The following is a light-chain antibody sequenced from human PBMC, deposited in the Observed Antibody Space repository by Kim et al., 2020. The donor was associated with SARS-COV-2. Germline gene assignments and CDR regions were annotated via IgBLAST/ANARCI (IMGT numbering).Light chain of an antibody. CDR3: LQDYNYPYT. CDR2: AAS. CDR1: QDIRNG. Sequence: AIQMTQSPSSLSASVGDSVTITCWASQDIRNGLDWYQQKSGKAPKLLIYAASSLQSGVPSRFSGSGSGTDFALTISSLQPEDFATYYCLQDYNYPYTFGQGTKLEI. J-gene: IGKJ2*01. V-gene: IGKV1-6*01.